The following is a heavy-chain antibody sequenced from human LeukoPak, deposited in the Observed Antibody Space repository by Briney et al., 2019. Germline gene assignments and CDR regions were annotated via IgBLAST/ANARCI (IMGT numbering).Heavy chain of an antibody. Sequence: ASVKVSCKASGYTFTDYYMHWVRQAPGQGLEWMGWINPNSGGTNYAQKFQGRVTMTRDTSISTAYMELSRMRSDDTAVYYCARASYYYDSSGYPGYYFDYWGQGTLVTVSS. V-gene: IGHV1-2*02. CDR3: ARASYYYDSSGYPGYYFDY. J-gene: IGHJ4*02. CDR2: INPNSGGT. D-gene: IGHD3-22*01. CDR1: GYTFTDYY.